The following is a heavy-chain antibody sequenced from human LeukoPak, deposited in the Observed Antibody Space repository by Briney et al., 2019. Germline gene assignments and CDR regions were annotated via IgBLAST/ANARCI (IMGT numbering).Heavy chain of an antibody. Sequence: ASVKVSCKASGYTFTSYYMHWVRQAPGQGLEWMGIINPSGGSTSYAQKFQGRVTMTRDMSTSTVYMELSSLRSEDTAVYYCARDTGQQLEGYYYYYMDVWGKGTTVTVSS. CDR1: GYTFTSYY. J-gene: IGHJ6*03. D-gene: IGHD6-6*01. CDR3: ARDTGQQLEGYYYYYMDV. CDR2: INPSGGST. V-gene: IGHV1-46*01.